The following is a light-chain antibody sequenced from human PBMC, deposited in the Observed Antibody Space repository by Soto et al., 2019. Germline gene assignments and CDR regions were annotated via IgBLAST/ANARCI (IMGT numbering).Light chain of an antibody. CDR1: ENIYTY. J-gene: IGKJ1*01. Sequence: DIQMTQSPSSLSASIGDRITITCRASENIYTYLNWYQQTPGKAPNLLIYAASTLQGGVPSRFSGSGSGTDFTLTITSLLPEDFATYYCQQTYTTPRTFGPGTTVEIK. CDR3: QQTYTTPRT. V-gene: IGKV1-39*01. CDR2: AAS.